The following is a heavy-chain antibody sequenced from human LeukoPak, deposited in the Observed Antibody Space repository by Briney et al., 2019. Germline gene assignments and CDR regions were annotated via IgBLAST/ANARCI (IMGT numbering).Heavy chain of an antibody. D-gene: IGHD1-7*01. CDR3: VHKPPNYNWFDP. CDR1: GFSLITSPVA. J-gene: IGHJ5*02. Sequence: SGPTLVNPTQTLTLTCTFSGFSLITSPVAVGWIRQPPGKALEFVALTYWGDDKRYSPSLRNRLTISMGASKNQVVLTMTNVDPVDTATYYCVHKPPNYNWFDPWGQGTLVTVSS. CDR2: TYWGDDK. V-gene: IGHV2-5*02.